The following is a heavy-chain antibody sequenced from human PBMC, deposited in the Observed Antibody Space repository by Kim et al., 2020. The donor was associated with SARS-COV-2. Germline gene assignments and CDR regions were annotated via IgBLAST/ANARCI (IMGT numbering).Heavy chain of an antibody. CDR3: AKGFPGTMIVVVIPEGWGDAFDI. V-gene: IGHV3-23*01. CDR2: ISGSGGST. J-gene: IGHJ3*02. CDR1: GFTFSSYA. Sequence: GGSLRLSCAASGFTFSSYAMSWVRQAPGKGLEWVSAISGSGGSTYYADSVKGRFTISRDNSKNTLYLQMNSLRAEDTAVYYCAKGFPGTMIVVVIPEGWGDAFDIWGQGTMVTVSS. D-gene: IGHD3-22*01.